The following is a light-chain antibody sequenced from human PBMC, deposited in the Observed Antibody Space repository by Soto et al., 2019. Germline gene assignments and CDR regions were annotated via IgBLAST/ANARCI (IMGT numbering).Light chain of an antibody. V-gene: IGKV3-15*01. J-gene: IGKJ1*01. Sequence: EIVLTQSPATLSLSPGERAALSCRASQSVSGNLTWYQQKPGQAPRLLFYGASTRATGIPARFSGSGSGTDFTLTISSLQSEDFAVYYCQQYNNWPRTFGQGTKVDIK. CDR1: QSVSGN. CDR3: QQYNNWPRT. CDR2: GAS.